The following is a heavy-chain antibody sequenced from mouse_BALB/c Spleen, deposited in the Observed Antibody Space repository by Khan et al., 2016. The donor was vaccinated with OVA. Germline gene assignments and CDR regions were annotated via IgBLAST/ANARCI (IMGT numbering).Heavy chain of an antibody. V-gene: IGHV3-2*02. D-gene: IGHD1-1*01. CDR2: ISYSGRT. Sequence: EVQLQESGPGLVKPSQSLSLTCTVTGYSITSDYAWNWIRQFPGNKLEWMAYISYSGRTSYNPSLKSRLSITRATSKNQFFLQLNSVTTEVTAPFVCARSVTITTVVATDFDYWGQGTTLTVAA. J-gene: IGHJ2*01. CDR3: ARSVTITTVVATDFDY. CDR1: GYSITSDYA.